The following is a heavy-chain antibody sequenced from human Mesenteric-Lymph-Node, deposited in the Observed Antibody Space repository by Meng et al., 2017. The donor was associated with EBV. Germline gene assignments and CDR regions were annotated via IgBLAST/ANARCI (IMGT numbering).Heavy chain of an antibody. Sequence: QVQLQESGPGLVKPSGTLSLTCAVSGDSISSNNWWSWVRQPPGKGLEWIGEIHHSGTTNYNPSLKSRVTISVDKSKNQFSLQLTSVTAADTAVYFCARNGDYNPGLFWGQGTLVTVSS. V-gene: IGHV4-4*02. CDR1: GDSISSNNW. D-gene: IGHD4-17*01. J-gene: IGHJ4*02. CDR2: IHHSGTT. CDR3: ARNGDYNPGLF.